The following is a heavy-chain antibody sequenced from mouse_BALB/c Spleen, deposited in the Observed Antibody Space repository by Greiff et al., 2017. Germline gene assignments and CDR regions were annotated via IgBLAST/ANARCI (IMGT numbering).Heavy chain of an antibody. CDR1: GYTFTSYW. V-gene: IGHV1-7*01. J-gene: IGHJ2*01. CDR3: AIGNYPDY. CDR2: INPSTGYT. D-gene: IGHD1-1*02. Sequence: VQLQQSGAELAKPGASVKMSCKASGYTFTSYWMHWVKQRPGQGLEWIGYINPSTGYTEYNQKFKDKATLTADKSSSTAYMQLSSLTSEDSAVYYCAIGNYPDYWGQGTTLTVSS.